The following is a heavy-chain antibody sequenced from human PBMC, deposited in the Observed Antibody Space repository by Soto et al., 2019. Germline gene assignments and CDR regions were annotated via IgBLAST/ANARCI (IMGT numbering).Heavy chain of an antibody. J-gene: IGHJ4*02. D-gene: IGHD5-18*01. Sequence: QVQLVQSGAEVKKPGASVKVSCKASGYTFTGYYMHWVRQAPGQGLEWMGWINPNSGGTNYAQKCQGWVTMTRDTSISTAYMELSRLRFDDTAVHYCARGRQLWSDYWGQGTLVTVSS. CDR1: GYTFTGYY. CDR2: INPNSGGT. V-gene: IGHV1-2*04. CDR3: ARGRQLWSDY.